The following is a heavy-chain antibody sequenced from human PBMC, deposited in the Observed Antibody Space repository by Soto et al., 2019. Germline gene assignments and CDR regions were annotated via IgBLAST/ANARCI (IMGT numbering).Heavy chain of an antibody. D-gene: IGHD2-2*01. Sequence: VKFSCKASGYIFTGYYMYWVRQAPGQGPEWMGSVNPNSGGTNYAQKFQGRVAMTTDTSISTAYMELSRLRSDDTAIYYCACAQNYHLQDYHAMDVWGQGTTVTVSS. J-gene: IGHJ6*02. CDR1: GYIFTGYY. CDR3: ACAQNYHLQDYHAMDV. V-gene: IGHV1-2*02. CDR2: VNPNSGGT.